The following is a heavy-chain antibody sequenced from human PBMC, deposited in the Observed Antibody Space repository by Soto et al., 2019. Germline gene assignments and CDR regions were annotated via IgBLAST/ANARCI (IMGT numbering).Heavy chain of an antibody. Sequence: ASVKVSCKASGYTFTGYYMHWVRQAPGQGLEWMGWINPNSGGTNYAQKFQGRVTMTRDTSISTAYMELSRLRSDDTAVYYCARLDEVWGSWARKNWFDPWGQGTLVTVSS. CDR3: ARLDEVWGSWARKNWFDP. J-gene: IGHJ5*02. V-gene: IGHV1-2*02. D-gene: IGHD1-26*01. CDR2: INPNSGGT. CDR1: GYTFTGYY.